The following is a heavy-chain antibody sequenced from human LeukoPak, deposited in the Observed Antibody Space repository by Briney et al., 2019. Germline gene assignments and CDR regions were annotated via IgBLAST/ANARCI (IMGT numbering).Heavy chain of an antibody. J-gene: IGHJ3*02. V-gene: IGHV3-30*03. CDR3: TTFDM. Sequence: GGSLRLSCAASGFTFTNYGIHWVRLAPGKGLEWVAVISSDGSNKHYVDSVKGRFTISRDDSKNTLYLQMNSLRVDDTALYYCTTFDMWGQGTMVTVSS. CDR1: GFTFTNYG. CDR2: ISSDGSNK.